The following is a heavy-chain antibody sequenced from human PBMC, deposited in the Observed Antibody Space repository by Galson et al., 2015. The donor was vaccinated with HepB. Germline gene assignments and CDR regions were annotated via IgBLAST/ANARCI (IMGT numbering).Heavy chain of an antibody. V-gene: IGHV4-39*07. CDR2: IYYSGST. D-gene: IGHD3-3*01. CDR3: ARDGTDFWSGYPYFDY. Sequence: ETLSLTCTVSGGSISSSSYYWGWIRQPPGKGLEWIGSIYYSGSTYYNPSLKSRVTISVDTSKNQFSLKLSSVTAADTAVYYCARDGTDFWSGYPYFDYWGQGTLVTVSS. J-gene: IGHJ4*02. CDR1: GGSISSSSYY.